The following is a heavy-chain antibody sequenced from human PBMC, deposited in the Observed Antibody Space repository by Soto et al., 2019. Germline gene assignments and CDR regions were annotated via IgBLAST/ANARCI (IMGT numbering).Heavy chain of an antibody. CDR1: GYTFTSYC. CDR3: AMVRAVAGITPPREPLLQDY. CDR2: ISAYNGNK. J-gene: IGHJ4*02. V-gene: IGHV1-18*01. Sequence: QVQLVQSVAEVKKPGASVKVSCKSSGYTFTSYCISLVRHAHGQGLEWMGWISAYNGNKNYAQKLQGRVTMTTDTSTSTVDMVLGSLRSDDTAVYYCAMVRAVAGITPPREPLLQDYWGQGTIVTVSS. D-gene: IGHD6-19*01.